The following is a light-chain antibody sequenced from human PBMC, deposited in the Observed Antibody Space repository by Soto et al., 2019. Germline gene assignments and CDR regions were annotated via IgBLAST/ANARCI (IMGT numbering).Light chain of an antibody. CDR3: YSYAGTYTFV. Sequence: QSALTQPRSVSGSPGQSATISCTGTANDVAGHNYVSWYQQHPGEAPKLLIYDVTERPSGVPDRFSGSKSGNTASLTISVLQPEDEADYYCYSYAGTYTFVFGTGTKVTVL. J-gene: IGLJ1*01. V-gene: IGLV2-11*01. CDR1: ANDVAGHNY. CDR2: DVT.